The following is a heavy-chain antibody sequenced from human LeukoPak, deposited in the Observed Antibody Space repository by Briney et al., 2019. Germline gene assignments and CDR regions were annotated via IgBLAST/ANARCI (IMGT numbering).Heavy chain of an antibody. V-gene: IGHV1-18*01. J-gene: IGHJ4*02. Sequence: GASVKVSCKASGFTFTSYGISWVRQAPGQGLEWMGWISTYNGNTNYAQSLQGRVTMTTDTSTKTVYLELRSLGSDDTAVYYCASHKDYGDNYYFDYWGQGTLVTVSS. D-gene: IGHD4-17*01. CDR3: ASHKDYGDNYYFDY. CDR1: GFTFTSYG. CDR2: ISTYNGNT.